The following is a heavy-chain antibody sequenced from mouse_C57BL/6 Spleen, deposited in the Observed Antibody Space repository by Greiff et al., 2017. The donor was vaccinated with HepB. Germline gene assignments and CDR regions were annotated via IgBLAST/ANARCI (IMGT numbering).Heavy chain of an antibody. Sequence: QVHVKQSGAELVKPGASVKVSCKASGYTFTSYWMHWVKQRPGQGLEWIGRIHPSDSDTNYNQKFKGKATLTVDKSSSTAYMQLSSLTSEDSAVYYCAIFTTVGYAMDYWGRGTSVTVSS. CDR3: AIFTTVGYAMDY. CDR1: GYTFTSYW. D-gene: IGHD1-1*01. V-gene: IGHV1-74*01. J-gene: IGHJ4*01. CDR2: IHPSDSDT.